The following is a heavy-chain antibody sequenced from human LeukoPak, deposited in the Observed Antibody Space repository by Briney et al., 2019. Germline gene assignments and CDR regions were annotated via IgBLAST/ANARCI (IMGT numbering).Heavy chain of an antibody. J-gene: IGHJ4*02. Sequence: GRSLRLSCAASGFTFSSYAMHWVRQAPGKGLEWVAAISYDGSNEYYADSVKGRFTISRDNSKNTLYLQMNSLRPEDTAVYYCARGRSIAATSGYFDYWGQGTLVTVSS. CDR1: GFTFSSYA. CDR3: ARGRSIAATSGYFDY. D-gene: IGHD6-6*01. CDR2: ISYDGSNE. V-gene: IGHV3-30-3*01.